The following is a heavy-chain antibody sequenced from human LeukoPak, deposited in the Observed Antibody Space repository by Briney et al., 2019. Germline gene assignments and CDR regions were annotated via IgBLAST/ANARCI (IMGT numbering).Heavy chain of an antibody. D-gene: IGHD4-23*01. Sequence: PSETLSLTCTVSGGSTSSSSYNWDWIRQPPGKGLEWIGNIYYSGSTYYNPSLKSRVTISVDTSKNQFSLKLSSVTAADTAVYYCARDYGGNPYFDYWGQGTLVTVSS. J-gene: IGHJ4*02. CDR2: IYYSGST. CDR3: ARDYGGNPYFDY. V-gene: IGHV4-39*02. CDR1: GGSTSSSSYN.